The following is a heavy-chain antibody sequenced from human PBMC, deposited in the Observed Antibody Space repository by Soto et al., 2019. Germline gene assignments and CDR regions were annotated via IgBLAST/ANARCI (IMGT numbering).Heavy chain of an antibody. CDR1: GYTFTRYA. CDR2: INAGNGNT. Sequence: ASVKVSCKASGYTFTRYAIHWVRLAPGQRLEWMGWINAGNGNTNYAQKLQGRVTVTTDTSTSIAYMELRSLRSDDTAVYYCARDALPYYYSSMASEYWGQGTLVTVSS. V-gene: IGHV1-3*01. J-gene: IGHJ4*02. CDR3: ARDALPYYYSSMASEY. D-gene: IGHD3-22*01.